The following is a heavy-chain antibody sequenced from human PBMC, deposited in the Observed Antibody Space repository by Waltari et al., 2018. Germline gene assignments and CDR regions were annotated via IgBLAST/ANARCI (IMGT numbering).Heavy chain of an antibody. CDR1: GYTFTGYY. CDR3: AREGTFGGVIVPYY. J-gene: IGHJ4*02. V-gene: IGHV1-2*06. Sequence: QVQLVQSGAEVKKPGASVKVSCKASGYTFTGYYMHWVRQAPGKGLEWMELINPNRGGTNYAQKFQGRVTMTRDTSISTAYMELGRLRSDDTAVYYCAREGTFGGVIVPYYWGQGTLVTVSS. CDR2: INPNRGGT. D-gene: IGHD3-16*02.